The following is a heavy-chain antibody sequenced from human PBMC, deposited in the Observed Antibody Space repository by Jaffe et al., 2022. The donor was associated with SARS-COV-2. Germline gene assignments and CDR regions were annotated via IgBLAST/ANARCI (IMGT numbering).Heavy chain of an antibody. CDR3: ARGGGYCSGGFCSLFGY. V-gene: IGHV3-23*01. D-gene: IGHD2-15*01. CDR2: ISTSGDTT. J-gene: IGHJ4*02. Sequence: EVQLLESGGGLVQPGGSLRLSCAASGFTFSSYTLNWVRQAPGKGLEWLSGISTSGDTTYYADSVKGRFTISRDNSMNTLFLQMNSLRADDTALYYCARGGGYCSGGFCSLFGYWGQGTLVTVSS. CDR1: GFTFSSYT.